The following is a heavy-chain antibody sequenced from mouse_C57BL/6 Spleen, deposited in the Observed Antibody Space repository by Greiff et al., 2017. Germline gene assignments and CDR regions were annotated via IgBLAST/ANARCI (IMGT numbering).Heavy chain of an antibody. CDR3: ARRDYDNDY. V-gene: IGHV1-64*01. CDR2: IHPNSGST. CDR1: GYTFTSYW. Sequence: QVQLKQPGAELVKPGASVKLSCKASGYTFTSYWMHWVKQRPGQGLEWIGMIHPNSGSTNYNEKFKSKATLTVDKSSSTAYLQLSSLSSEDAAVYYCARRDYDNDYWGQGTTLTVSS. J-gene: IGHJ2*01. D-gene: IGHD2-4*01.